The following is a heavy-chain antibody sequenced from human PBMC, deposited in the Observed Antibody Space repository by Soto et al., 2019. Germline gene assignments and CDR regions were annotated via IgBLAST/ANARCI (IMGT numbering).Heavy chain of an antibody. CDR2: ISAYNGNT. CDR1: GYTFTSYG. V-gene: IGHV1-18*01. D-gene: IGHD2-15*01. CDR3: ARATCSGGSCYALSFYGMDV. Sequence: ASVKVSCKASGYTFTSYGISWVRQAPGQGLEWMGWISAYNGNTNYAQKLQGRVTMTTDTSTSTAYMELRSLRSDDTAVYYCARATCSGGSCYALSFYGMDVWGQGTTVTAP. J-gene: IGHJ6*02.